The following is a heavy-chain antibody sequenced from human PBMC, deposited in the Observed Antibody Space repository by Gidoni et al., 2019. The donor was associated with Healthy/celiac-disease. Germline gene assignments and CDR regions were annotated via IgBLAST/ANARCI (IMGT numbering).Heavy chain of an antibody. D-gene: IGHD3-3*01. CDR2: INHSGST. CDR1: GGSFSGYY. V-gene: IGHV4-34*01. Sequence: QVQLQQWGAGLLKPSETLSLTCAVYGGSFSGYYWRWIRQPPGKGLEWIGEINHSGSTNYNPSLKSRVTISVDTSKNQFSLKLSSVTAADTAVYYCARGGNYDFWSGYYLNYYYYYGMDVWGQGTTVTVSS. CDR3: ARGGNYDFWSGYYLNYYYYYGMDV. J-gene: IGHJ6*02.